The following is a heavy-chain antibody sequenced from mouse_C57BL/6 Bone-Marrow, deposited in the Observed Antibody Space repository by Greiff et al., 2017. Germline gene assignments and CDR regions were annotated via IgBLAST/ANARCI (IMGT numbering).Heavy chain of an antibody. J-gene: IGHJ1*03. Sequence: QVQLQQSGPELVKPGASVKLSCKASGYTFTSYDINWVKQRPGQGLEWIGWIYPRDGSTKYTEKFKGKATLTVDTSSSTAYMELHSLTSEDSAVYFCARLECDGSSGDWYFDVWGTGTTVTVSS. D-gene: IGHD1-1*01. CDR1: GYTFTSYD. CDR2: IYPRDGST. V-gene: IGHV1-85*01. CDR3: ARLECDGSSGDWYFDV.